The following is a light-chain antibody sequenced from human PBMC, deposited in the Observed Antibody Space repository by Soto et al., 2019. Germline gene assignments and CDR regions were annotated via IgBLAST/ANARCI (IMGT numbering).Light chain of an antibody. CDR1: QSVSSSS. CDR2: GAS. CDR3: QQYGSSPRT. J-gene: IGKJ1*01. Sequence: TVLTQSPGTLSLSPGERATLFCRASQSVSSSSLAWYQQKPGQAPRLLMYGASSRATGIPDRFSGSGSGTDFTLTIRTLEPEDFAVYYCQQYGSSPRTFGQGTKVDIK. V-gene: IGKV3-20*01.